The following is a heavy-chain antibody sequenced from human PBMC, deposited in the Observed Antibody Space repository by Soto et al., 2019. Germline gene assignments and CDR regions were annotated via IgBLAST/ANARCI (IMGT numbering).Heavy chain of an antibody. D-gene: IGHD3-22*01. V-gene: IGHV4-59*01. Sequence: TSETLSLTCTVSGGSISSYYWSWIRQPPGKGLEWIGYIYYSGSTNYNPSLKSRVTISVDTSKNQFSLKLSSVTAADTAVYYCARDSDYYDSSGYSDAFDIWGQGTMVTVSS. CDR2: IYYSGST. J-gene: IGHJ3*02. CDR1: GGSISSYY. CDR3: ARDSDYYDSSGYSDAFDI.